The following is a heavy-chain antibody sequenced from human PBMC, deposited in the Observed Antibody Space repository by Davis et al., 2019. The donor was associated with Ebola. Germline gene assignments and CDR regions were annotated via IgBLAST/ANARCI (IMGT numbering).Heavy chain of an antibody. CDR2: ISGSGGST. J-gene: IGHJ4*02. D-gene: IGHD6-19*01. V-gene: IGHV3-23*01. CDR3: ARDGPYSSGHFDY. Sequence: GESLKISCASSGFTFSSYAMSWVRQAPGKGLEWVSAISGSGGSTYYADSVKGRFTISRDNSKNTLYLQMNSLRAEDTAVYYCARDGPYSSGHFDYRGQGTLVTVSS. CDR1: GFTFSSYA.